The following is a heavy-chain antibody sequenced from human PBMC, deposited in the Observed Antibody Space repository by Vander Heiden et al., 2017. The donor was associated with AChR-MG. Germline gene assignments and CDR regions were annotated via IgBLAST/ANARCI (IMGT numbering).Heavy chain of an antibody. J-gene: IGHJ4*02. CDR1: GYTFTSYY. Sequence: QVQLVQSGAEVKKPGASVKVSCKASGYTFTSYYMHWLQQAPGQGLEWMGIINPSGGSTSYAQKFQGRVTMTRDTSTSTVYMELSSLRSEDTAVYYCARAPYGDYYLDYWGQGTLVTVSS. V-gene: IGHV1-46*01. CDR2: INPSGGST. CDR3: ARAPYGDYYLDY. D-gene: IGHD4-17*01.